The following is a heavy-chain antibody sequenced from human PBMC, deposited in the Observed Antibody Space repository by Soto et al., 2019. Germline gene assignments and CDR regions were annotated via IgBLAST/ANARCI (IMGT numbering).Heavy chain of an antibody. CDR3: ARSHGDVDY. J-gene: IGHJ4*02. Sequence: QLQESGPGLVKPSETLSLTCTVSGGSLNSYYWTWIRQSPGKGLEWIGCILDSGTTNYNPSLESRVTRSIDTSKNQFSLKLTSVTAADAAVYYCARSHGDVDYWGQGTLVTVSS. D-gene: IGHD4-17*01. CDR2: ILDSGTT. V-gene: IGHV4-59*01. CDR1: GGSLNSYY.